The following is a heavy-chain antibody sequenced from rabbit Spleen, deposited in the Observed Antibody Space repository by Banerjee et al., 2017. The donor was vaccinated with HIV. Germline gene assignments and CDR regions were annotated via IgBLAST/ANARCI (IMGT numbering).Heavy chain of an antibody. V-gene: IGHV1S45*01. CDR2: IYAAKGST. Sequence: QEQLVESGGGLVQPGGSLKLSCKASGFDFSAYGVSWVRQAPGKGLEWIGIIYAAKGSTDYASWAKGRFIMSRTSSTTVTLQMTSLTAADTATYFCARDLVAVIGWNFNLWGPGTLVTVS. CDR3: ARDLVAVIGWNFNL. J-gene: IGHJ4*01. D-gene: IGHD1-1*01. CDR1: GFDFSAYG.